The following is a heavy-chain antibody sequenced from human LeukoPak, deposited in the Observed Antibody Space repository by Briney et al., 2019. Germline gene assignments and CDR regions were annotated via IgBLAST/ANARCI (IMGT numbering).Heavy chain of an antibody. D-gene: IGHD3-16*02. J-gene: IGHJ4*02. CDR3: ATDRDGTDWGNYRFHY. V-gene: IGHV3-7*01. Sequence: GGSLRLSCAASGFTFSSYWMIWVRQPPGKGLEWVANINHDGSEKNYVDSVKGRFTFSRDNAKNSLYLQMNSLRVDDTAVYYCATDRDGTDWGNYRFHYRGQGTLVTVSS. CDR1: GFTFSSYW. CDR2: INHDGSEK.